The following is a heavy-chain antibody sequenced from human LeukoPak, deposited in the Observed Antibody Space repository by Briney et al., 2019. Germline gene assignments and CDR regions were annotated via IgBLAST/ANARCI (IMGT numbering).Heavy chain of an antibody. D-gene: IGHD4-17*01. J-gene: IGHJ4*02. CDR3: VRGSYGAYDY. CDR2: ISRSSSTI. V-gene: IGHV3-11*04. Sequence: GGSLRLSCAASGFTFSDYYVSWIRQAPGKGLEWVSYISRSSSTIYYADSVKGRFTISRDNAKNSLYLQMNSLRAEDTAVYYCVRGSYGAYDYWGQGSLVTVSS. CDR1: GFTFSDYY.